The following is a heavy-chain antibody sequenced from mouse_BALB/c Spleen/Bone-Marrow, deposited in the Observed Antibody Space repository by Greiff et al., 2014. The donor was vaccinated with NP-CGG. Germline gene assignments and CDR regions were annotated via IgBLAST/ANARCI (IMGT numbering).Heavy chain of an antibody. V-gene: IGHV1S81*02. Sequence: QVQLKESGAELVKPGASVKLSCKASGYTFTSYYIYWVKQRPGQGLEWIGEINPSNGGTNFNEKFKSKATLTLDKSSSTAYMQLSSLTSEDSAVYYCTRSRRAMDYWGQGTSVTVSS. CDR1: GYTFTSYY. J-gene: IGHJ4*01. CDR2: INPSNGGT. D-gene: IGHD2-12*01. CDR3: TRSRRAMDY.